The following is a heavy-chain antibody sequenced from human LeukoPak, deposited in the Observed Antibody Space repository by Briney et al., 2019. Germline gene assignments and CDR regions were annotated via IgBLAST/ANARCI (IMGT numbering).Heavy chain of an antibody. CDR3: AISRSYYYFDY. D-gene: IGHD1-26*01. CDR1: GGSIRSSYYY. Sequence: PSETLSLTCTVSGGSIRSSYYYWGWIRQPPGKGLEWIGYIYYSGSTNYNPSLKSRVTISVDTSKNQFSLKLSSVTAADTAVYYCAISRSYYYFDYWGQGTLVTVSS. J-gene: IGHJ4*02. V-gene: IGHV4-61*05. CDR2: IYYSGST.